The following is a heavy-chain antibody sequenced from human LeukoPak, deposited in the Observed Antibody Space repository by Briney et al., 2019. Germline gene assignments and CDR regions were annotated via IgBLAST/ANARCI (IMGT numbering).Heavy chain of an antibody. CDR2: INHSGST. Sequence: SSETLSLTCAVYGGSFSGYYWSWIRQPPGKGLEWIGEINHSGSTNYNPSLKSRVTISVDTSKNQFSLKLSSVTAADTAVYYCARAQKKETAMVFIGFDYWGQGTLVTVSS. CDR1: GGSFSGYY. CDR3: ARAQKKETAMVFIGFDY. J-gene: IGHJ4*02. V-gene: IGHV4-34*01. D-gene: IGHD5-18*01.